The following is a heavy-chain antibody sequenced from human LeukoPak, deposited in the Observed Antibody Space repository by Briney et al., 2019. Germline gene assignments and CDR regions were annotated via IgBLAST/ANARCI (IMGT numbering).Heavy chain of an antibody. CDR1: GFTFSTYV. CDR2: IWHDGTNK. D-gene: IGHD3-22*01. Sequence: PGGSLTLSCAASGFTFSTYVLHWVRQPRGKGLDWVALIWHDGTNKYYADSVKRRFTICSNNSKNTLYQQMNRLRVDDTAVYYSARAYYYDTSVTPDYWGQGTLVTVSS. CDR3: ARAYYYDTSVTPDY. J-gene: IGHJ4*02. V-gene: IGHV3-33*01.